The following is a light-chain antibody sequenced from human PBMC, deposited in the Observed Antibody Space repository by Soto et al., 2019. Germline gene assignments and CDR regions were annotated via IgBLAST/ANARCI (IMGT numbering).Light chain of an antibody. CDR2: TAS. V-gene: IGKV1-5*03. CDR3: QQDKSYSLK. J-gene: IGKJ1*01. CDR1: QSLSNL. Sequence: DIQMTQSPSTLSASGGDRVTITCWASQSLSNLLAWYQHTPRKAPKLLIYTASSLESGVPSRFSGSGSGTEFTLTIISLQHEDIATYYCQQDKSYSLKFGQGTNVEIK.